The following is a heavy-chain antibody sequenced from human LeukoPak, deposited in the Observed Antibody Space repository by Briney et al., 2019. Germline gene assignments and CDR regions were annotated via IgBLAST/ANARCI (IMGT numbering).Heavy chain of an antibody. Sequence: PGRSLRLSCAASGFIFSSYGMHWVRQAPGKGLEWVALISYDGSNEYYADSVRGRFTISRDNSKFTLYMQMNSLRAEDTAVYYCARVRAGYCTSTSCYTGMDVWGQGTTVTVSS. CDR3: ARVRAGYCTSTSCYTGMDV. D-gene: IGHD2-2*01. J-gene: IGHJ6*02. V-gene: IGHV3-30*03. CDR2: ISYDGSNE. CDR1: GFIFSSYG.